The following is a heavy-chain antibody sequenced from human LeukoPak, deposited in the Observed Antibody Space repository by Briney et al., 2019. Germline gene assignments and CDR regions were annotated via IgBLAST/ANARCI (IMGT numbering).Heavy chain of an antibody. V-gene: IGHV3-23*01. CDR1: GFTFSSYA. D-gene: IGHD6-6*01. CDR3: AKVLPAGSIAARKGLAFDI. J-gene: IGHJ3*02. CDR2: ISGSGGST. Sequence: GGSLRLSCAASGFTFSSYAMSWVRQAPGKGLEWVSAISGSGGSTYYADSVKGRFTISRDNSKNTLYLQMNSLRAEDTAVYYCAKVLPAGSIAARKGLAFDIWGQGTMVTVSS.